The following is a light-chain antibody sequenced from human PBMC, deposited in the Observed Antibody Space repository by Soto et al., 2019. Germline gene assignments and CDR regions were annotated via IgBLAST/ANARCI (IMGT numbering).Light chain of an antibody. CDR1: SSDAGNYNL. V-gene: IGLV2-14*02. J-gene: IGLJ1*01. CDR3: SSYTNINTRACV. CDR2: EVT. Sequence: QSALTQPASVSGSPGQSITISCTGTSSDAGNYNLVSWYQHHPGKAPKLMIYEVTDRPSGVSNRFSGSKSGNTASLTISGLQAEDEAEYYCSSYTNINTRACVFGTGTKVTVL.